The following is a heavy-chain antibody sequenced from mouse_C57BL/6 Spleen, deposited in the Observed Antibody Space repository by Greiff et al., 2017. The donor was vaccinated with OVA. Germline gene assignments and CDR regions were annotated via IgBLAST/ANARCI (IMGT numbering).Heavy chain of an antibody. D-gene: IGHD3-2*02. V-gene: IGHV1-82*01. CDR1: GYAFSSSW. CDR2: IYPGDGDT. Sequence: VMLVESGPELVKPGASVKISCKASGYAFSSSWMNWVKQRPGKGLEWIGRIYPGDGDTNYNGKFKGKATLTADKSSSTAYMQLSSLTSEDSAVYFCARGAAQATYAMDYWGQGTSVTVSS. CDR3: ARGAAQATYAMDY. J-gene: IGHJ4*01.